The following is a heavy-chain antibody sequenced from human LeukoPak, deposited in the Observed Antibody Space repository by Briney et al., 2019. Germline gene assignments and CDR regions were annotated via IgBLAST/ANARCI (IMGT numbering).Heavy chain of an antibody. CDR2: ISGSGGST. J-gene: IGHJ5*02. Sequence: PGGSLRLSCAASGFTFSSYAMSWVRQAPGKGLEWVSAISGSGGSTYYADSVKGRFTISRDNSKNTLYLQMNSLRAEDTAVYYCAKDLGDYDFWSGLQENNNWFDPWGQGTLVTVSS. CDR3: AKDLGDYDFWSGLQENNNWFDP. V-gene: IGHV3-23*01. CDR1: GFTFSSYA. D-gene: IGHD3-3*01.